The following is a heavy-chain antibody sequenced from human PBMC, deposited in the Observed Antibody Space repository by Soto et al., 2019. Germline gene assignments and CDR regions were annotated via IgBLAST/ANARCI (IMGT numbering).Heavy chain of an antibody. CDR3: ADYSWTYNDAFDI. CDR2: IYFTGST. V-gene: IGHV4-39*01. J-gene: IGHJ3*02. D-gene: IGHD1-26*01. CDR1: GGSISSDSYY. Sequence: QLQLQESGPGLVRPSETLSLSCTVSGGSISSDSYYWAWIRQSPGKGLEWIGSIYFTGSTYYNPSLKSRVTISVDKSKNQFSLRLKSVTAADTAVFYCADYSWTYNDAFDIWGQGTRVTVSS.